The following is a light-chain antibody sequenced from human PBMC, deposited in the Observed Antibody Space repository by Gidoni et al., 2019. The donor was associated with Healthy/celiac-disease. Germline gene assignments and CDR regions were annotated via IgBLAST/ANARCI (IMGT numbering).Light chain of an antibody. J-gene: IGKJ2*01. CDR3: QQYNNWPMYT. CDR1: QSVSSI. V-gene: IGKV3-15*01. CDR2: GAS. Sequence: RASQSVSSILAWYQQKPGQAPRLLIYGASTRATGIPARFSGSGSGTEFTLTISSLQSEDFAVYYCQQYNNWPMYTFGQGTKLEIK.